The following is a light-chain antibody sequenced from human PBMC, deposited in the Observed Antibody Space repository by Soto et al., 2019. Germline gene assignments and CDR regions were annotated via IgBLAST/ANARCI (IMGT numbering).Light chain of an antibody. Sequence: DTQLTQSPSTLSAFVGDRVTITCRASQSISNWLAWYQQKPGKAPKLLIYKASSLESGVPSRFSGSGSGTDFTLTISSLQPDDFATYYCQQYNSTFGQGTKVEIK. J-gene: IGKJ1*01. V-gene: IGKV1-5*03. CDR2: KAS. CDR3: QQYNST. CDR1: QSISNW.